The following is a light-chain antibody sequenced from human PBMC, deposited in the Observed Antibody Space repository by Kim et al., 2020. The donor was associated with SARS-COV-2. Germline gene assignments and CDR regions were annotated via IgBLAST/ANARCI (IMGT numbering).Light chain of an antibody. Sequence: EIVMTQSPATLSVSPGERATLSCRASQSVSSNLAWYQQKPGQAPRLLIYGASTRATCIPARFSGSGSGTEFTLTISSLQSEDFAVYYCQQYNNWPRMYTFGQGTKLEI. CDR1: QSVSSN. V-gene: IGKV3-15*01. CDR3: QQYNNWPRMYT. CDR2: GAS. J-gene: IGKJ2*01.